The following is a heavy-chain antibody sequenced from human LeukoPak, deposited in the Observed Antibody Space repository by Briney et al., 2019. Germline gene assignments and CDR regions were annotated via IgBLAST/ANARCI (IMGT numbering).Heavy chain of an antibody. Sequence: GGSLRLSCAASGFTFSSYAMHWVRRAPGKGLEWVAVISYDGSNKYYADSVKGRFTISRDNSKNTLYLQMNSLRAEDTAVYYCARSDTIFGVGDYWGQGTLVTVSS. D-gene: IGHD3-3*01. CDR1: GFTFSSYA. CDR3: ARSDTIFGVGDY. V-gene: IGHV3-30-3*01. CDR2: ISYDGSNK. J-gene: IGHJ4*02.